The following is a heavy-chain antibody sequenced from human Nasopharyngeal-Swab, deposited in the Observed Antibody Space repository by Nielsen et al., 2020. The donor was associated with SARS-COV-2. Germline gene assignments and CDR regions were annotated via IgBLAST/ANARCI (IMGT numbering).Heavy chain of an antibody. V-gene: IGHV3-23*01. J-gene: IGHJ4*02. CDR1: GFTFSSYA. Sequence: GESLKISCAASGFTFSSYAMSWVRPAPGKGLEWVSAISGSGRSTNYADSVKGRFTITRDNSKNTLYLQMNSLRTEDRAVYFCAKLDIGGWLGSTTGSFDYWGQGTLVTVSS. D-gene: IGHD2/OR15-2a*01. CDR3: AKLDIGGWLGSTTGSFDY. CDR2: ISGSGRST.